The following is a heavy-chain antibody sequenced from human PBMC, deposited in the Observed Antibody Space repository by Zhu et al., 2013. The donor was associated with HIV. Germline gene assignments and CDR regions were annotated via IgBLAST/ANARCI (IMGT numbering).Heavy chain of an antibody. CDR2: INAGNGNT. CDR3: ARAPSPYDYVWGSYRTYYFDY. Sequence: QVQLVQSGAEVKKPGASVKVSCKASGYTFTSYAMHWVRQAPGQRLEWMGWINAGNGNTKYSQKFQGRVTITRDTSASTAYMELSSLRSEDTAVYYCARAPSPYDYVWGSYRTYYFDYWGQGTLVTVSS. CDR1: GYTFTSYA. J-gene: IGHJ4*02. V-gene: IGHV1-3*01. D-gene: IGHD3-16*02.